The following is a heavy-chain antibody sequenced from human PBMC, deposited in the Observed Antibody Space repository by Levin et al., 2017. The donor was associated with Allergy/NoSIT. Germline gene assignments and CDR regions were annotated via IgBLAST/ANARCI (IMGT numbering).Heavy chain of an antibody. Sequence: GGSLRLSCAASGFTFDDYAMHWVRQAPGKGLEWVSIFDWNSGKIDYADSVRGRFTISRDNSRNPVYLQMNSLRVEDTAVYFCAALGSFDYWGLGTLVTVSS. CDR2: FDWNSGKI. V-gene: IGHV3-9*01. D-gene: IGHD3-16*01. J-gene: IGHJ4*02. CDR1: GFTFDDYA. CDR3: AALGSFDY.